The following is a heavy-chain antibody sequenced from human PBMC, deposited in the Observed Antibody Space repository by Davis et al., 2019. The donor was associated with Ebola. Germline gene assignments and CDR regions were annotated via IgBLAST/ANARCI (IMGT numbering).Heavy chain of an antibody. V-gene: IGHV1-18*01. J-gene: IGHJ6*02. CDR1: GYTFTTYG. Sequence: AASVKVSCKASGYTFTTYGISWVRQAPGQGLEWMGWISTYNYNTNYAQKPQGRVTMTTDTSTSTAYMELRSLRSDDTAVYYCARDRYCSGGSCYSSYYYGMDVWGQGTTVTVSS. CDR3: ARDRYCSGGSCYSSYYYGMDV. CDR2: ISTYNYNT. D-gene: IGHD2-15*01.